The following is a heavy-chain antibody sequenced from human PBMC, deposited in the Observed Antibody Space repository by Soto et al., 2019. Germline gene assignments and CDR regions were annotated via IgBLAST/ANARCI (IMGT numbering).Heavy chain of an antibody. CDR2: ISGRGDGT. D-gene: IGHD1-20*01. CDR1: GFTFDTYA. V-gene: IGHV3-23*01. CDR3: AKYNNYWDEDY. Sequence: EVQLLESGGGLVQPGGSLTLSCAASGFTFDTYAMTWVRQAPGKGLEWVSAISGRGDGTYYADSVKGRFTISRDNSKNTGVLKMNRLRGEDTALYFCAKYNNYWDEDYWGQGTLVTVSS. J-gene: IGHJ4*02.